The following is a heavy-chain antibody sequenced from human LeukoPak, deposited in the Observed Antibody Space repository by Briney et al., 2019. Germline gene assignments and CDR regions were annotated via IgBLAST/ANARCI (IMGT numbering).Heavy chain of an antibody. Sequence: LRPLGEECRVGYDSRCMSSVRHYKGKGLEWVSFITPNADRTSYADSVEGRFTISRDNPRNTLYMQMNSLRDEDTALYYCAIMHGYYDGSGYWVQWGQGTLVTVSS. CDR2: ITPNADRT. CDR1: RVGYDSRC. D-gene: IGHD3-22*01. V-gene: IGHV3-23*01. CDR3: AIMHGYYDGSGYWVQ. J-gene: IGHJ1*01.